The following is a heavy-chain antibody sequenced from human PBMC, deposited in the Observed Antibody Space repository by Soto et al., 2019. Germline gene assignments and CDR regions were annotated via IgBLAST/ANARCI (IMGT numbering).Heavy chain of an antibody. CDR2: VACSGYDT. Sequence: GGSLRLSCAASGFTFSSYGMHWVRQAPGKGPEWVAFVACSGYDTSYADSVKGRFTISRDNSDNSLYLHLDSLRAEDTGRYFCAREIFAAAYAATSAFDLWGQGTLVTVSS. V-gene: IGHV3-30*03. CDR1: GFTFSSYG. D-gene: IGHD2-8*01. CDR3: AREIFAAAYAATSAFDL. J-gene: IGHJ4*02.